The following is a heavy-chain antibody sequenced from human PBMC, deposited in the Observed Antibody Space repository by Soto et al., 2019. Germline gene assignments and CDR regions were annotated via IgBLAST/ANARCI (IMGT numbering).Heavy chain of an antibody. V-gene: IGHV1-69*02. Sequence: SVKVSCKASGGTFSSYTISWVRQAPGQGLEWMGRIIPILGIANYAQKFQGRVTITADKSTSTAYMELSSLRSEDTAVYYCARAFRGGYGDLWYFDYWGQGTLVTVSS. CDR3: ARAFRGGYGDLWYFDY. J-gene: IGHJ4*02. D-gene: IGHD4-17*01. CDR2: IIPILGIA. CDR1: GGTFSSYT.